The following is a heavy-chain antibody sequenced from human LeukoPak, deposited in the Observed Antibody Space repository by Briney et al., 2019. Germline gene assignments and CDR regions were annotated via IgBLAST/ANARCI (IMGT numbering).Heavy chain of an antibody. Sequence: PGRSLRLSCAASGFTFSSYGMHWVRQAPGKGLERVAVISYDGSNKYYADSVKGRFTISRDNSKNTLYLQMNSLRAEDTAVYYCANLPPYYYDSSGYYDPSAFDIWGQGTMVTVSS. D-gene: IGHD3-22*01. CDR3: ANLPPYYYDSSGYYDPSAFDI. CDR1: GFTFSSYG. V-gene: IGHV3-30*18. CDR2: ISYDGSNK. J-gene: IGHJ3*02.